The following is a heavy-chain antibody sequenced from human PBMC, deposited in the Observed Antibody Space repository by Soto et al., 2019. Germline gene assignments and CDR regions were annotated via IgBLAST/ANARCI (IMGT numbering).Heavy chain of an antibody. D-gene: IGHD3-9*01. V-gene: IGHV4-34*01. CDR2: INHSGST. CDR1: GGSFSGYY. CDR3: ARGHYDILTGYYGAFDI. J-gene: IGHJ3*02. Sequence: SETLSLTCAVYGGSFSGYYCSWIRQPPGKGLEWIGEINHSGSTNYNPSLKSRVTISVDTSKNQFSLKLSSVTAADTAVYYCARGHYDILTGYYGAFDIWGQGTMVTVSS.